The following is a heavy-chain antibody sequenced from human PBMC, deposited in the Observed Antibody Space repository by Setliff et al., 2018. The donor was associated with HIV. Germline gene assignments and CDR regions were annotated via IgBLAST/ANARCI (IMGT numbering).Heavy chain of an antibody. CDR2: SYSGNDNT. CDR3: ARDRAYCSSGSCYRPLVYYFYYMDV. D-gene: IGHD2-15*01. J-gene: IGHJ6*03. Sequence: ASVKVSCKASGFTFTEYYIHWVRQAPGQGLEWMVGSYSGNDNTGYAQKFQGRVTMTSDTSISTAYLELSGLTSDDTAIYYCARDRAYCSSGSCYRPLVYYFYYMDVWGTGTTVTVSS. CDR1: GFTFTEYY. V-gene: IGHV1-2*02.